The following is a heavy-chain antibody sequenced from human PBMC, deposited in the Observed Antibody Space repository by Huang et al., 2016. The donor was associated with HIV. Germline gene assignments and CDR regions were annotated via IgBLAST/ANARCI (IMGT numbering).Heavy chain of an antibody. V-gene: IGHV3-23*01. CDR2: ISGRGGTT. Sequence: ISGRGGTTHHADSVKGRFTLARDNSKKTLYLHMGSLSADDTALYYCAKEQKTIFGVAISFFDYWGLGTLVTVSS. CDR3: AKEQKTIFGVAISFFDY. J-gene: IGHJ4*01. D-gene: IGHD3-3*01.